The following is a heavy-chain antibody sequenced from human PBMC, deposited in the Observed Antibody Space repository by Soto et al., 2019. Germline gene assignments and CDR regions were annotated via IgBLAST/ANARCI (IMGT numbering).Heavy chain of an antibody. V-gene: IGHV3-30*18. Sequence: QVQLVESGGGVVQPGRSLRLSCAASGFTFSSYGMHWVRQAPGKGLEWVAVISYDGSNKYYADSVKGRFTISRDNSKNTLYLQMYSLRAEDTAVYYCAKAEYSVRGGTPPDFDYWGQGTLVIVST. CDR3: AKAEYSVRGGTPPDFDY. D-gene: IGHD3-10*01. CDR1: GFTFSSYG. J-gene: IGHJ4*02. CDR2: ISYDGSNK.